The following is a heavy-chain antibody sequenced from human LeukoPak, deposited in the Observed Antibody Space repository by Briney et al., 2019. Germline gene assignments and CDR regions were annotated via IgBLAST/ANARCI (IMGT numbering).Heavy chain of an antibody. CDR1: GFTFSSYG. CDR2: IWYDGSNK. CDR3: ARGPYSSSSWYYYGMDV. V-gene: IGHV3-33*01. Sequence: QPGRSLRLSCAASGFTFSSYGMHWVRQAPGKGLEWVAVIWYDGSNKYYADSMKGRFTISRDNSKNTLYLQMNSLRAEDTAVYYCARGPYSSSSWYYYGMDVWGKGTTVTVSS. D-gene: IGHD6-13*01. J-gene: IGHJ6*04.